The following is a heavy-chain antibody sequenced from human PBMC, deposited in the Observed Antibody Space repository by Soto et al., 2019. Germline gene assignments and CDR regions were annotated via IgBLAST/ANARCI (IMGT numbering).Heavy chain of an antibody. D-gene: IGHD1-1*01. CDR3: ARHAETTGSDY. J-gene: IGHJ4*02. Sequence: QVQLVQSGAEVKKPGSSVKVSCKASGGTFSSYTISWVRQAPGQGLEWMGRIIAILGIANYAQKFQGRVTITADKTTSTDYMELSSLRREDTAVYYCARHAETTGSDYWGQGTLVTVSS. CDR1: GGTFSSYT. V-gene: IGHV1-69*02. CDR2: IIAILGIA.